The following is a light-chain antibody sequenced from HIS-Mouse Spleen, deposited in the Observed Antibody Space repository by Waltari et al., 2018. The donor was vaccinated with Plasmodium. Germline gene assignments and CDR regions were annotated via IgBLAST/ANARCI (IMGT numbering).Light chain of an antibody. Sequence: QSALPQPPSASGSPGKPAPISCTGPSSDVGGYNYFSWSQQHPGKAPKLMIYEVSKPPSGVPDRFSGSKSGNTASLTVSGLQAEDEADYYCSSYAGSNNLVFGGGTKLTVL. CDR2: EVS. J-gene: IGLJ2*01. CDR3: SSYAGSNNLV. V-gene: IGLV2-8*01. CDR1: SSDVGGYNY.